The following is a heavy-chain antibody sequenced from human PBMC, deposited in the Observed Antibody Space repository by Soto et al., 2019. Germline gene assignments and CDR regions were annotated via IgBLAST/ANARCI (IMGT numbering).Heavy chain of an antibody. J-gene: IGHJ4*02. CDR1: GGTFSSYA. D-gene: IGHD2-15*01. CDR3: ARGEGCSGGSCYYFDY. V-gene: IGHV1-69*13. CDR2: IIPIFGTA. Sequence: RASVKVSCKASGGTFSSYAISWVRQAPGQGLEWMGGIIPIFGTANYAQKFQGRVTITADESTSTAYMELSSLRSEDTAVYYCARGEGCSGGSCYYFDYWGQGTLVTVSS.